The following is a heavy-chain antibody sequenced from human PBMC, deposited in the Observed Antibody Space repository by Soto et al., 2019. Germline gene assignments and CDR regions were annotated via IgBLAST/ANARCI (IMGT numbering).Heavy chain of an antibody. J-gene: IGHJ3*02. CDR3: AKATATSGGAFEI. Sequence: GGSLRLSCAASGFTFSSYAMHWVRQAPGKGLEWVAVISYDGSNKYYADSVKGRFTISRDTSKNTVYLQMNSLTAGDTAFYYCAKATATSGGAFEIYGQGTMVTVSS. V-gene: IGHV3-30-3*01. CDR2: ISYDGSNK. CDR1: GFTFSSYA. D-gene: IGHD1-1*01.